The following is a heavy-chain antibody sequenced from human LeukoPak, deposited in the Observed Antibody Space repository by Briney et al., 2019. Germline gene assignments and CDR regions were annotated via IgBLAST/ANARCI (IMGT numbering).Heavy chain of an antibody. CDR2: IYYSGST. CDR1: GGSISSYY. J-gene: IGHJ4*02. D-gene: IGHD1-14*01. Sequence: SETLSLTCTVSGGSISSYYWSWIRQPPGKGLEWIGYIYYSGSTNYNPSLKSRVTISVDTSKNQFSLKLSSVTAADTAVYYCARQTFGSGIDCWGQGTLVTVSS. V-gene: IGHV4-59*08. CDR3: ARQTFGSGIDC.